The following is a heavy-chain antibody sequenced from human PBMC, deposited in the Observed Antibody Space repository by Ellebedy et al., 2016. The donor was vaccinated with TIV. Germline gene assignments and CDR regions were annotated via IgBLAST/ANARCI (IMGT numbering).Heavy chain of an antibody. CDR2: ISGSGGST. J-gene: IGHJ4*02. Sequence: GESLKISXAASGFTFSSYAMSWVRQAPGKGLEWVSAISGSGGSTYYADSVKGRFTISRDNSKNTLYLQMNSLRAEDTAVYYCAKGSSILPYYYGSGSYEKRYYSDYWGQGTLVTVSS. D-gene: IGHD3-10*01. CDR3: AKGSSILPYYYGSGSYEKRYYSDY. CDR1: GFTFSSYA. V-gene: IGHV3-23*01.